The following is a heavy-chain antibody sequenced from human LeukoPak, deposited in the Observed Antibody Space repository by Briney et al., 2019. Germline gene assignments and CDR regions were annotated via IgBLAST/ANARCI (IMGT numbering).Heavy chain of an antibody. V-gene: IGHV3-23*01. Sequence: GSLRLSCAASAFTFSNYGMSWVRQAPGKGLEWVSAISDSGGSTYYADSVKGRFTISRDNSKHTLFLQMNSLRAEDTAVYYCARVSGYDWESFYDYWGQGTLVTVSS. J-gene: IGHJ4*02. D-gene: IGHD5-12*01. CDR3: ARVSGYDWESFYDY. CDR2: ISDSGGST. CDR1: AFTFSNYG.